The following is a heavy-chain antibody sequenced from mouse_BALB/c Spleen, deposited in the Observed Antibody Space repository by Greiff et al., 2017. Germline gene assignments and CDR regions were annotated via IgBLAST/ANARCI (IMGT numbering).Heavy chain of an antibody. V-gene: IGHV1-80*01. J-gene: IGHJ3*01. CDR2: IYPGDGDT. CDR3: ARSGSSGYVWFAY. D-gene: IGHD3-1*01. CDR1: GYAFSSYW. Sequence: VKLMESGAELVRPGSSVKISCKASGYAFSSYWMNWVKQRPGQGLEWIGQIYPGDGDTNYNGKLKGKATLTADKSSSTAYMQLSSLTSEDSAVYFCARSGSSGYVWFAYWGQGTLVTVSA.